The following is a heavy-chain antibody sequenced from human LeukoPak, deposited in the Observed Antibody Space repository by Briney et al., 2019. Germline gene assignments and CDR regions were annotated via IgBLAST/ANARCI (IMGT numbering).Heavy chain of an antibody. CDR2: FYPRGSIT. D-gene: IGHD6-13*01. Sequence: ASVKVSCKASGYTFTNYNVRWVRQGPGQGLEWMAIFYPRGSITTYAEKFQGRVTMTSDTSTSTVYMELSSLTSEDTAVYYCARDSSSWSSDYWGQGTLVTVSS. V-gene: IGHV1-46*01. CDR1: GYTFTNYN. CDR3: ARDSSSWSSDY. J-gene: IGHJ4*02.